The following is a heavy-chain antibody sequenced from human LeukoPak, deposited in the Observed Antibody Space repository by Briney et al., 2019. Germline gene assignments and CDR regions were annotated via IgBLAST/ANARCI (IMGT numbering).Heavy chain of an antibody. CDR3: ARRREEGYYYYYGMDV. V-gene: IGHV1-69*04. Sequence: SVKVSCKASGGTFSSYAISWVRQAPGQGLEWMGRIIPILGIANYAQKFQGRVTITADKSTSTAYMELSSLRSEDTAVYYCARRREEGYYYYYGMDVWGQGTTVTVPS. J-gene: IGHJ6*02. D-gene: IGHD5-24*01. CDR2: IIPILGIA. CDR1: GGTFSSYA.